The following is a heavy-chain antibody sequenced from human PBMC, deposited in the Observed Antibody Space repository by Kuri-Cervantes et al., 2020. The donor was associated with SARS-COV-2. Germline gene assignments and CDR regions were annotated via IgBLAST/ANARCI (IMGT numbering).Heavy chain of an antibody. V-gene: IGHV3-21*01. Sequence: GGALRLSCAASGFTFDDYAMHWVRQAPGKGLEWVSSISSSSSYIYYADSVKGRFTISRDNAKNSLYLQMNSLRAEDTAVYYCAREWALGIAARAGPFDYWGQGTLVTVSS. CDR1: GFTFDDYA. CDR2: ISSSSSYI. CDR3: AREWALGIAARAGPFDY. D-gene: IGHD6-6*01. J-gene: IGHJ4*02.